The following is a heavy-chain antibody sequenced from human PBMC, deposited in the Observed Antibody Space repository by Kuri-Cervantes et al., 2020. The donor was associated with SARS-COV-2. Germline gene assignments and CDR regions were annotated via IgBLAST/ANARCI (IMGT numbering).Heavy chain of an antibody. CDR3: VTSLPRSGWDGEDAFDI. CDR2: IYNSAST. D-gene: IGHD6-19*01. Sequence: GSLRLSCTVSGDSITSSSYYWGWIRQPPGKGLEWIGNIYNSASTYYNPSLKSRVTISVDTSKKQFSLKLSSVTAADTAMYYCVTSLPRSGWDGEDAFDIWGQGTMVTVSS. J-gene: IGHJ3*02. V-gene: IGHV4-39*01. CDR1: GDSITSSSYY.